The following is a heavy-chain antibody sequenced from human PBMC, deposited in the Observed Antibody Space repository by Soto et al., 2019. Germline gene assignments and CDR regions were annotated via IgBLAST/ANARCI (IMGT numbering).Heavy chain of an antibody. CDR1: GLSLNTNGVG. D-gene: IGHD2-2*01. V-gene: IGHV2-5*02. CDR2: ISWDDDK. CDR3: ARRNCSTDDCFHFDY. Sequence: QITLKESGPTLVKPTQTLTLTCTLSGLSLNTNGVGVAWIRQPPGKALEWLAVISWDDDKRYSPSLRNRFTITKDTSKKAVLLTVSNVDPVDTGTYYCARRNCSTDDCFHFDYWGQGTPLTVSS. J-gene: IGHJ4*02.